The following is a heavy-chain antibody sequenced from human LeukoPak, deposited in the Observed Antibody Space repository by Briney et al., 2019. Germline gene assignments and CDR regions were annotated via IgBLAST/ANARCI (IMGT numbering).Heavy chain of an antibody. Sequence: PGGSLRLSCAASGFTFSKYEMNWVRQAPGKGLEWVSYISSSGNTIYYADSVKGRFTISRDNAKKTVYLQMNSLRSEDTAVYYCARGGYYDASIDYWGQGTLVTVSS. CDR2: ISSSGNTI. CDR3: ARGGYYDASIDY. J-gene: IGHJ4*02. V-gene: IGHV3-48*03. D-gene: IGHD3-22*01. CDR1: GFTFSKYE.